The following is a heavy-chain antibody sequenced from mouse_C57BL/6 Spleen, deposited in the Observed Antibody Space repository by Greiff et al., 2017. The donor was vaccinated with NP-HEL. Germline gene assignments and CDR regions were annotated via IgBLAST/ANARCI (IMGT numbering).Heavy chain of an antibody. CDR1: GYSFTSGYY. J-gene: IGHJ1*03. Sequence: EVKVEESGPGLVKPSQSLSLSCSATGYSFTSGYYWNWIRQFPGNQLEWMGYISYDGSNNYNPSLKNRISITLDTSKNQLFLKLDSVNTEDTATYYCARDEITTVVARYFDVWGTGTTVTVSS. V-gene: IGHV3-6*01. D-gene: IGHD1-1*01. CDR2: ISYDGSN. CDR3: ARDEITTVVARYFDV.